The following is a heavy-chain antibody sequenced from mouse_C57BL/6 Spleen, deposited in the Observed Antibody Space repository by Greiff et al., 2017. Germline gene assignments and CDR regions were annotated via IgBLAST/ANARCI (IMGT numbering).Heavy chain of an antibody. CDR2: ISSGSSTI. Sequence: EVMLVESGGGLVKPGGSLKLSCAASGFTFSDYGMHWVRQAPEKGLEWVAYISSGSSTIYYADTVKGRFTISRDNAKNTLFLQMTSRRSEETSMYYCATNYYGSPYAMDYWGQGTSVTVSS. CDR3: ATNYYGSPYAMDY. CDR1: GFTFSDYG. J-gene: IGHJ4*01. D-gene: IGHD1-1*01. V-gene: IGHV5-17*01.